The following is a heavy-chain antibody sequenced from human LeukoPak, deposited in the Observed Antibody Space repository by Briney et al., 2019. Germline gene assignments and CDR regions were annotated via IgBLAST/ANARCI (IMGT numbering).Heavy chain of an antibody. D-gene: IGHD3-10*01. CDR3: AREGDGSGLDV. J-gene: IGHJ6*02. CDR1: GFTFDDYT. V-gene: IGHV3-43*01. CDR2: ISWDGGST. Sequence: GGSLRLSCAASGFTFDDYTMHWVRQAPGKGLEWVSLISWDGGSTYYADSVKGRFTISRDNSKNSLYLQMNSLRAEDTAVYYCAREGDGSGLDVWGQGTTVTVSS.